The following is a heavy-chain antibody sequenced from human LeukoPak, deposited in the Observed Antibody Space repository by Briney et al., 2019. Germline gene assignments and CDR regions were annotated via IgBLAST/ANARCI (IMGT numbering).Heavy chain of an antibody. V-gene: IGHV3-48*03. J-gene: IGHJ4*02. CDR1: GFTFSSYE. Sequence: PGGSLRLSCAASGFTFSSYEMNWVRQAPGKGLEWVSYISSSGSTIYYADSVKGRFTISRDNAKNSLYLQMNSLRAEDTAVYYCARTYGDYGEVDYWGQGTLVTVSS. D-gene: IGHD4-17*01. CDR3: ARTYGDYGEVDY. CDR2: ISSSGSTI.